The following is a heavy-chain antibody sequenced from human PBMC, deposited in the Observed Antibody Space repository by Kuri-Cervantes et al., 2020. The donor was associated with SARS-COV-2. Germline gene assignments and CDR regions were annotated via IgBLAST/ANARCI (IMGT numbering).Heavy chain of an antibody. CDR1: GFTFSSHA. D-gene: IGHD3-10*01. Sequence: GGSLRLSCAASGFTFSSHAMHWVRQAPGKGLEWVAVISYDGSNKYYADSVKGRFTISRDNSKNTLYLQMNSLRAEDTAVYYCAKDWMWGGSGSYGYWGQGTLVTVSS. CDR3: AKDWMWGGSGSYGY. J-gene: IGHJ4*02. V-gene: IGHV3-30*18. CDR2: ISYDGSNK.